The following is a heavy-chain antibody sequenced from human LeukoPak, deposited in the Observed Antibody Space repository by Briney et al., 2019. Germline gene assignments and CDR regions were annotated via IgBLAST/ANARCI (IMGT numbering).Heavy chain of an antibody. CDR2: IYDSGST. J-gene: IGHJ3*02. V-gene: IGHV4-30-4*01. CDR1: GGSITSGDYY. Sequence: PSQTLSLTCTVSGGSITSGDYYWSWIRQPPGKGLEWIGNIYDSGSTYYNPSLKSRVTISVDTSKNQFSLKLNSVTAADTAVYYCAREGVDAFDIWGQGTMVTVSS. CDR3: AREGVDAFDI. D-gene: IGHD3-16*01.